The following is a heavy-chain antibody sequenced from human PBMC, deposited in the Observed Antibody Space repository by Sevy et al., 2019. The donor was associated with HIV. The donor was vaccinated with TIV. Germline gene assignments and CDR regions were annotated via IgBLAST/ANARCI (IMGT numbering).Heavy chain of an antibody. CDR3: ARRPTDQSGSYWFDP. D-gene: IGHD1-26*01. Sequence: GESLKISCAASGFTFSSYWMHWVRQAPGKGLVWVSRIKTDGSDTSYAASVKGRFTISRDNTKNTLYLQMNSLRAEDTAVYYCARRPTDQSGSYWFDPWGQGTLVTVSS. CDR1: GFTFSSYW. V-gene: IGHV3-74*01. J-gene: IGHJ5*02. CDR2: IKTDGSDT.